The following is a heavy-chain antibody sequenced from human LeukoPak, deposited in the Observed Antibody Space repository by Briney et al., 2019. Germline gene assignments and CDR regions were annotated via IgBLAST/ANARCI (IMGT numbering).Heavy chain of an antibody. Sequence: GESLKISCKGSGYSFTSHWVGWVRQMPGKGLEWMGLINPGDSDIGYSPSLQGQVTISVDKSITTAYLEWSSLKASDTAMYYCAIFSSSSGCDYWGQGTLVTVSS. CDR2: INPGDSDI. CDR3: AIFSSSSGCDY. V-gene: IGHV5-51*01. CDR1: GYSFTSHW. J-gene: IGHJ4*02. D-gene: IGHD3-22*01.